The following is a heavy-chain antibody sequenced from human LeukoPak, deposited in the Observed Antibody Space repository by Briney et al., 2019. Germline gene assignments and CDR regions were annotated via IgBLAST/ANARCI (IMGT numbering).Heavy chain of an antibody. CDR3: AKDEEVTGTNLGLILDAFDI. J-gene: IGHJ3*02. CDR1: GGPISSYH. D-gene: IGHD1-20*01. CDR2: IYSSGST. Sequence: SDTLSLTCTVSGGPISSYHWRGLRQPAGEALEGLGRIYSSGSTNYNPSLKSRVTISVDTSKNQFSVKLSSVTDADTAVYFCAKDEEVTGTNLGLILDAFDIWGQGTMVTVSS. V-gene: IGHV4-4*07.